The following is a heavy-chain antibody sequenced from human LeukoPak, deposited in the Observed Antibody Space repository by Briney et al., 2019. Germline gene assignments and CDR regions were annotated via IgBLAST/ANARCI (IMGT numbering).Heavy chain of an antibody. D-gene: IGHD3-10*01. CDR2: INPSGGST. CDR3: ARAITTMVRGVIVPDY. V-gene: IGHV1-46*01. J-gene: IGHJ4*02. CDR1: GYTFTSYY. Sequence: ASVKVSCKASGYTFTSYYMHWVRQAPGQGLEWMGIINPSGGSTSYAQKFQGRVTMTRDTSISTAYMELSRLRSDDTAVYYCARAITTMVRGVIVPDYWGQGTLVTVSS.